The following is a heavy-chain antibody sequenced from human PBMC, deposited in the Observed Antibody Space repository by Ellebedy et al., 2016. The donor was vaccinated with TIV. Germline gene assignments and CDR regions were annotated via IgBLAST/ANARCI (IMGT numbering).Heavy chain of an antibody. J-gene: IGHJ4*02. CDR3: TSYCGGDCYWGGY. D-gene: IGHD2-21*02. CDR2: ISGSGGST. Sequence: PGGSLRLSCAASGFTFSSYGMSWVRQAPGKGLEWVSTISGSGGSTYYADSVKGRFTISRDNAKNTLYLQMNSLRAEDTAVYYCTSYCGGDCYWGGYWGQGTLLTVSS. CDR1: GFTFSSYG. V-gene: IGHV3-23*01.